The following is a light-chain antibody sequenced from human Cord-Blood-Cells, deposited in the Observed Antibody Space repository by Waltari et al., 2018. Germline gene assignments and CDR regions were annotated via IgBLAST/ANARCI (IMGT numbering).Light chain of an antibody. J-gene: IGLJ3*02. CDR2: SNN. V-gene: IGLV1-44*01. CDR1: SSDVGSYNL. Sequence: QSALTQPASVSGSPGQSITISCTGTSSDVGSYNLVSWYQHLPGTAPTLLFFSNNQRPSGVPSRFSGSKAGTSSSLAISGLQSEDESDYYCAAWYDSLNGAVFGGGTKLTVL. CDR3: AAWYDSLNGAV.